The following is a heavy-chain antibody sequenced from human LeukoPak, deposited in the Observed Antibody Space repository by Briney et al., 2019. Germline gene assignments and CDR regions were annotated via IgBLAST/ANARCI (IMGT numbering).Heavy chain of an antibody. D-gene: IGHD2-2*01. Sequence: SETLSLTCTVSGGSISSHYRSWIRQPPGKGLEWIGYIYYSGSTNYNPSLKSRVTISVDTSKNQFSLKLSSVTAADTAVYYCARDTTYCSSTSCYGLDYYYGMDVWGQGTTVTVSS. J-gene: IGHJ6*02. CDR3: ARDTTYCSSTSCYGLDYYYGMDV. CDR1: GGSISSHY. V-gene: IGHV4-59*11. CDR2: IYYSGST.